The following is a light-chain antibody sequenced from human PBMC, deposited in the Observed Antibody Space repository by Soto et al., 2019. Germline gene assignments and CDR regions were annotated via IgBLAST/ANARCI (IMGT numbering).Light chain of an antibody. V-gene: IGKV3D-15*01. J-gene: IGKJ3*01. Sequence: EILMTQSPATLSVSPGERATLSCRASQSLNRNLAWYQQKPGQAHKLIIYGASTRSSGIPARFSGSGSGTEFTFTISSLQSEDFALYYCQHYNAWPPAFTFGAGTKVDL. CDR1: QSLNRN. CDR2: GAS. CDR3: QHYNAWPPAFT.